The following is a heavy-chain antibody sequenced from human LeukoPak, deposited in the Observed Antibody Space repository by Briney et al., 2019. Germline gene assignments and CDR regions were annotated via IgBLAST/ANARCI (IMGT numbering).Heavy chain of an antibody. V-gene: IGHV3-23*01. CDR3: ASYRYYYDSSGFCDY. D-gene: IGHD3-22*01. J-gene: IGHJ4*02. CDR2: ISGSGGST. Sequence: GGSLRLSCAASGFTFSSYAMSWVRQAPGKGLEWVSAISGSGGSTYYADSVKGRFTISRDNFKNTLYPQMNSLRAEDTAVYYCASYRYYYDSSGFCDYWGQGTLVTVSS. CDR1: GFTFSSYA.